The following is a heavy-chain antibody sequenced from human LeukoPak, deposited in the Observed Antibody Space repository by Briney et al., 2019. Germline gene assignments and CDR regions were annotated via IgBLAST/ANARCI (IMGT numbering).Heavy chain of an antibody. CDR3: ARLRSDHWHFDL. V-gene: IGHV4-39*01. D-gene: IGHD4-17*01. Sequence: PSETLSLTCTVSGDSISSSSHYWGWIRQPPGKGLEWSGTIYYSGSSYRNPSPKSRITISVDTSKNQFSLRLSSVTAADTAVYYCARLRSDHWHFDLWGRGTLVIVSS. CDR2: IYYSGSS. CDR1: GDSISSSSHY. J-gene: IGHJ2*01.